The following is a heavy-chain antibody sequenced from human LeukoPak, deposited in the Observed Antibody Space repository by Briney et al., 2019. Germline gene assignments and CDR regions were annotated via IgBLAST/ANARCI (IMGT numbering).Heavy chain of an antibody. J-gene: IGHJ5*02. Sequence: ASVKVSCKASGYTFTSYYMHWVRQAPGQGLERMGIINPSGGSTSYAQKFQGRVTMTRDMSTSTVYMELSSLRSEDTAVYYCARSAPGNWFDPWGQGTLVTVSS. CDR3: ARSAPGNWFDP. CDR2: INPSGGST. CDR1: GYTFTSYY. V-gene: IGHV1-46*01.